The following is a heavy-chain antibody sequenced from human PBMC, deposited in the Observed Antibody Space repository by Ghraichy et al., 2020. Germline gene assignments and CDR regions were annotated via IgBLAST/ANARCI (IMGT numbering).Heavy chain of an antibody. J-gene: IGHJ6*02. D-gene: IGHD3-3*01. CDR1: GYTLTELS. Sequence: ASVKVSCKVSGYTLTELSMHWVRQAPGKGLEWMGGFDPEDGETIYAQKFQGRVTMTEDTSTDTAYMELSSLRSEDTAVYYCATVSRSIRPCYDFWSGYYTCYYYGMDVWGQGTTVTVSS. CDR3: ATVSRSIRPCYDFWSGYYTCYYYGMDV. CDR2: FDPEDGET. V-gene: IGHV1-24*01.